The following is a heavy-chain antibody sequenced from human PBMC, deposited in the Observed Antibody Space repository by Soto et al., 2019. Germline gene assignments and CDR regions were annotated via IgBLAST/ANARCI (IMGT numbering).Heavy chain of an antibody. CDR2: SANKANSYTT. J-gene: IGHJ3*01. Sequence: HPGGSLRLSCAVSGFTFSDHYMDWVRQAPGEGLEWVGRSANKANSYTTVYAASVEGRFTVSRDDSKNSFFLQMNSLRTEDTAVYYCVRGHNSFDLWGQGTMVTVSS. CDR3: VRGHNSFDL. CDR1: GFTFSDHY. V-gene: IGHV3-72*01.